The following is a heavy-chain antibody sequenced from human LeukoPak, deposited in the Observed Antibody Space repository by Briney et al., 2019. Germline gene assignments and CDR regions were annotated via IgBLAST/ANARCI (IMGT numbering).Heavy chain of an antibody. CDR2: ISYSGST. Sequence: PSETLSLTCTVSGGSISRYYWSWIRKPPGKGLEWIGYISYSGSTNYNPSLKSRVTISVDTSKNQFSLRLSSVTAADTAVYYCASFSNCGGDCYRFDYWGQGTLVTVSS. D-gene: IGHD2-21*02. J-gene: IGHJ4*02. V-gene: IGHV4-59*08. CDR3: ASFSNCGGDCYRFDY. CDR1: GGSISRYY.